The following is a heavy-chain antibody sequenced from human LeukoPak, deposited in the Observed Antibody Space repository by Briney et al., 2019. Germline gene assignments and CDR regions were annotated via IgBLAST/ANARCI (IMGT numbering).Heavy chain of an antibody. V-gene: IGHV3-7*01. D-gene: IGHD3-3*01. J-gene: IGHJ4*02. CDR3: ARDSYYDFWSGYD. Sequence: GGSLRLSCAASGFTFSSYWMSWVRQAPGKGLEWVANIKQDGSGKYYVDSVKGRFTISRDNAKNSLYLQMNSLRAEDTAVYYCARDSYYDFWSGYDWGQGTLVTVSS. CDR2: IKQDGSGK. CDR1: GFTFSSYW.